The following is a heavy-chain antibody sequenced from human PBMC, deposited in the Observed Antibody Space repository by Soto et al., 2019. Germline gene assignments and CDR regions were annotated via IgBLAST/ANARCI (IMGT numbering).Heavy chain of an antibody. D-gene: IGHD3-22*01. V-gene: IGHV3-11*01. CDR3: ARDRAAYYYDSSGYYFGDY. J-gene: IGHJ4*02. CDR1: GFTCSDSY. Sequence: GGSLRLSCAASGFTCSDSYMSWIRQAPGKGLEWVSCISSSGSTIYYADSVKGRFTISGDNAKNSLYLQMNSLRAEDTAVYYCARDRAAYYYDSSGYYFGDYWGQGTLVTVSS. CDR2: ISSSGSTI.